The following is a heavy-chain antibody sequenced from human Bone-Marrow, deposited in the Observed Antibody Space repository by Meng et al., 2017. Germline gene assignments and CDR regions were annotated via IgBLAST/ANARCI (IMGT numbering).Heavy chain of an antibody. CDR1: GFTFSSYF. Sequence: GGSLRLSCAASGFTFSSYFMSWVRQAPGKGLEWVANIKQDGSDKYYAASVKGRFTIFRDNAKNSLYLQMNSLRAEDTALYYCARLESGWSGDWGQGTLVTVSS. CDR2: IKQDGSDK. D-gene: IGHD6-19*01. V-gene: IGHV3-7*01. J-gene: IGHJ4*02. CDR3: ARLESGWSGD.